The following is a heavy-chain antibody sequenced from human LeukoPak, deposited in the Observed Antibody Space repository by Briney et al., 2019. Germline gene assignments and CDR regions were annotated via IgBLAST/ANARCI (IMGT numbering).Heavy chain of an antibody. CDR3: ARGWTVRGTDYYYMDV. J-gene: IGHJ6*03. Sequence: VASVKVSCKASGGTFSSYAISWVRQAPGQGLEWMGGIIPIFGTANYAQKFQGRVTITTDESTSTAYMELSSLRSEDTAVYYCARGWTVRGTDYYYMDVWGKGTTVTVSS. D-gene: IGHD3-10*01. CDR1: GGTFSSYA. V-gene: IGHV1-69*05. CDR2: IIPIFGTA.